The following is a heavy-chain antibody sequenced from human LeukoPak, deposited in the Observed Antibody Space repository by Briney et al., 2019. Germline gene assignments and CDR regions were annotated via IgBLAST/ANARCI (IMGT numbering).Heavy chain of an antibody. CDR2: IIPIFGTA. CDR1: GGTFTSYA. CDR3: ARETHYYDSSGYSPIDY. D-gene: IGHD3-22*01. Sequence: SVKVSCKASGGTFTSYAISWVRHAPGQGLEWMGRIIPIFGTANYAQKFQGRGTITTDESTSTAYMELSSLRSEDTAVYYCARETHYYDSSGYSPIDYWGQGTLVTVSS. J-gene: IGHJ4*02. V-gene: IGHV1-69*05.